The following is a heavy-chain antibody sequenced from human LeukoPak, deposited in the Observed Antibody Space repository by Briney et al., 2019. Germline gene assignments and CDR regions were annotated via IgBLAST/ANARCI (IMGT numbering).Heavy chain of an antibody. D-gene: IGHD3-22*01. Sequence: PGGSLRLSCAASGFTFSSYSMNWVRQAPGKGREWVSSISSSSSYIYYADSVKGRFTISRDNAKNSLYLQTNSLRDEDTAVYYCARVGYYDSSGYGDDAFDIWGQGTMVTVSS. J-gene: IGHJ3*02. CDR2: ISSSSSYI. CDR3: ARVGYYDSSGYGDDAFDI. V-gene: IGHV3-21*01. CDR1: GFTFSSYS.